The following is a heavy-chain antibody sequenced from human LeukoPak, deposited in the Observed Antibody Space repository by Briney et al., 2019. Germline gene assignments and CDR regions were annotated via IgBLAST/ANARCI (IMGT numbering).Heavy chain of an antibody. D-gene: IGHD3-10*01. CDR1: GGSISSYY. CDR3: ARDSSGSYKERWFDP. J-gene: IGHJ5*02. V-gene: IGHV4-59*01. CDR2: IYYSGST. Sequence: SETLSLTCTVSGGSISSYYWSWIRQPPGKGLEWIGYIYYSGSTNYNPSLKSRVTISVDTSKNQFSLKLSSVTAADTAVYYCARDSSGSYKERWFDPWGQGTLVTVSS.